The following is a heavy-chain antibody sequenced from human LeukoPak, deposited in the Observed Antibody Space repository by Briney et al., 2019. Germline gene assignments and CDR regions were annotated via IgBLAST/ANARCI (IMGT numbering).Heavy chain of an antibody. CDR3: ARQGGGPSYYDFWSGYYPNWFDP. CDR1: GDSISSGGYS. J-gene: IGHJ5*02. Sequence: PSETLSLTCTVSGDSISSGGYSWSWIRQPPGKGLEWIGYIYHIGYISQSGNIYQNPSLKSRVTISLDTSRNQFSLKLSSVSAADTAVYYCARQGGGPSYYDFWSGYYPNWFDPWGQGTLVTVSS. CDR2: ISQSGNI. D-gene: IGHD3-3*01. V-gene: IGHV4-30-2*02.